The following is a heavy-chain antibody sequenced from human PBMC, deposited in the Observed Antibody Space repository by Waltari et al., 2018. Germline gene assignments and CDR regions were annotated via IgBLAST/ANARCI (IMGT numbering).Heavy chain of an antibody. CDR3: ARSLRCYYDSSGYCLFDY. J-gene: IGHJ4*02. D-gene: IGHD3-22*01. Sequence: LEWMGGINTYNGDTNFAQKFQDRLTMTTDTSTSTAHMELRSLRSDDTAVYYCARSLRCYYDSSGYCLFDYWGQGTLVTVSS. V-gene: IGHV1-18*01. CDR2: INTYNGDT.